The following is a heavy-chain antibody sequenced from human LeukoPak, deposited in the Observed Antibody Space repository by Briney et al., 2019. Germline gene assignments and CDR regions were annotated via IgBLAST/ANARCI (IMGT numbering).Heavy chain of an antibody. CDR3: AKEGTGAVAGLYYYYYHGMDV. Sequence: PGRSLRLSCAASGFTFSSYGMHWVRQAPGKGLEWVAVISYDGSNKYYADSVKGRFTISRDNSKNTLYLQMNSLRAEDTAVYYCAKEGTGAVAGLYYYYYHGMDVWGQGTTVTVSS. V-gene: IGHV3-30*18. CDR2: ISYDGSNK. CDR1: GFTFSSYG. J-gene: IGHJ6*02. D-gene: IGHD6-19*01.